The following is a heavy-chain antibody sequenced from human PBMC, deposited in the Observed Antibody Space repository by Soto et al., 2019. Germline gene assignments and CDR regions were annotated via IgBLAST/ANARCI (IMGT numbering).Heavy chain of an antibody. D-gene: IGHD4-17*01. CDR2: IYYSGST. CDR3: ARSAYGDDLFDY. CDR1: GGSISSYY. Sequence: PSETLSLTCTVSGGSISSYYWSWIRKPPGKGLEWIGYIYYSGSTNYNPSLKSRVTISVDTSKNQFSMKLSSVTAADTAVYYCARSAYGDDLFDYWGQGTLVSVSA. V-gene: IGHV4-59*01. J-gene: IGHJ4*02.